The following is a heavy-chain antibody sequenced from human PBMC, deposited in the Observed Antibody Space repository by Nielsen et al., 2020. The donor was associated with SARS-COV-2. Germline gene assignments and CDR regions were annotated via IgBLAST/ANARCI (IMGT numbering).Heavy chain of an antibody. CDR3: ARDRGSSGWRDAFDI. V-gene: IGHV1-69*05. CDR2: ITPIFDTA. D-gene: IGHD6-25*01. J-gene: IGHJ3*02. CDR1: GGTFNSYA. Sequence: SVKVSCKASGGTFNSYAISWVRQAPGQGLEWMGGITPIFDTAKYAQKFQGRVTMTTDTSTSTAYMELRSLRSDDTAMYYCARDRGSSGWRDAFDIWGQGTMVTVSS.